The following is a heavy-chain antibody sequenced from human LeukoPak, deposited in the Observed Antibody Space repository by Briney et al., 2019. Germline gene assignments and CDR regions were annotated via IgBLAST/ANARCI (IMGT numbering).Heavy chain of an antibody. J-gene: IGHJ4*02. V-gene: IGHV1-18*04. Sequence: ASVKVSCKASGYTFTSYGISWVRQAPGQGLEWMGWISAYNGNTNYAQKLQGRVTMTTDTSTSTAYMELRSLRSDDTAVYCCAREGWMGCSGSYLGVSDYWGQGTLVTVSS. CDR2: ISAYNGNT. D-gene: IGHD3-10*02. CDR1: GYTFTSYG. CDR3: AREGWMGCSGSYLGVSDY.